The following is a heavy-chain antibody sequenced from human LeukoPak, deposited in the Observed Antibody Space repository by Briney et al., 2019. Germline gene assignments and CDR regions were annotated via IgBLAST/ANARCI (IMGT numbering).Heavy chain of an antibody. J-gene: IGHJ6*03. CDR2: ISAYNGST. CDR3: ARDTLELHLVRPWTQFNYYMDV. V-gene: IGHV1-18*01. Sequence: ASGKVSCKASGYTFTSYGISWVRQAPGQGLEWMGWISAYNGSTNYAQKLQGRVTMTTDTSTSTAYMELRSLRSDDTAVYYCARDTLELHLVRPWTQFNYYMDVWGKGTTVTVSS. D-gene: IGHD1-7*01. CDR1: GYTFTSYG.